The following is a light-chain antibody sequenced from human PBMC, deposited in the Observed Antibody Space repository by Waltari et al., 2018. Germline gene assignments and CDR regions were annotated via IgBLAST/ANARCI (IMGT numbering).Light chain of an antibody. CDR3: QHYDNFPRART. Sequence: DIQMTQSPSSLSATVGDRVTITCQASQDIRHLINWYQQKPGKAPNLLIYDSSKLETGVPSRFSGSGSGTDFTLTISTLQPEDIGTYYCQHYDNFPRARTFGQGTKVEIK. V-gene: IGKV1-33*01. CDR2: DSS. J-gene: IGKJ1*01. CDR1: QDIRHL.